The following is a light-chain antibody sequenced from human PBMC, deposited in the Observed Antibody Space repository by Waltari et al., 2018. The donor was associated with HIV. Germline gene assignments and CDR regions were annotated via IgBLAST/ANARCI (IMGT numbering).Light chain of an antibody. J-gene: IGKJ1*01. CDR3: QQYGSSTWT. V-gene: IGKV3-20*01. Sequence: EHVLTQSPGTLSLSPGERATLSCRASQRVSSSYLAWYQQKPGQAPRLLIYGASSRATGIPDRFSGSGSGTDFTLTISRLEPEDFAVYYCQQYGSSTWTFGQGTKVEIK. CDR1: QRVSSSY. CDR2: GAS.